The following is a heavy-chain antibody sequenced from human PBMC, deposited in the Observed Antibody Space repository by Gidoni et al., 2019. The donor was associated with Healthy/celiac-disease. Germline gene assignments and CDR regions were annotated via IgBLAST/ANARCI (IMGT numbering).Heavy chain of an antibody. CDR3: ARDILCSGGSCDSCESCGMDV. CDR1: GGTFSSYA. V-gene: IGHV1-69*01. Sequence: QVQLVQSGSEVKKPGSSVKVSCKASGGTFSSYAISWVRQAPGQGLEWMGGIIPIFGTENYAQKFQGRVTITADESTSTAYMELSSLRSEDTAVYYCARDILCSGGSCDSCESCGMDVWGQGTTVTVSS. D-gene: IGHD2-15*01. CDR2: IIPIFGTE. J-gene: IGHJ6*02.